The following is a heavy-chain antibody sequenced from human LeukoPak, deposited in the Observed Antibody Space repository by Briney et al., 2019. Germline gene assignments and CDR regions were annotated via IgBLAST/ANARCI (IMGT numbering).Heavy chain of an antibody. D-gene: IGHD1-26*01. CDR2: ISGSGGST. Sequence: GGSLRLSCAASGFTFDDYAMHWVRQAPGKGLEWVLSISGSGGSTYYADSVKGRFTISRDNSKNTLYLQMNSLRAEDTAVYYCAKPRVRSGSSIRDAFDIWGQGTMVTVSS. CDR1: GFTFDDYA. CDR3: AKPRVRSGSSIRDAFDI. V-gene: IGHV3-23*01. J-gene: IGHJ3*02.